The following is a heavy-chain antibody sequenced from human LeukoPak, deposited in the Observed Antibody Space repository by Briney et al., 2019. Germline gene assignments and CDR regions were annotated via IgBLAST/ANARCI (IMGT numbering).Heavy chain of an antibody. CDR2: ISAYNGNT. Sequence: ASVKVSCKASGYTFTSYGISWVRQAPGQGLEWMGWISAYNGNTNYAQKLQGRVTMTTDTSTSTAYMELSSLRSEDTAVYYCASTDFWSGYFDYWGQGTLVTVSS. V-gene: IGHV1-18*01. J-gene: IGHJ4*02. CDR1: GYTFTSYG. D-gene: IGHD3-3*01. CDR3: ASTDFWSGYFDY.